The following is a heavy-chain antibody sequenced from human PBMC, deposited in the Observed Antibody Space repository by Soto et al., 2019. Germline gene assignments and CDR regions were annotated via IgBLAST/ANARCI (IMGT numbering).Heavy chain of an antibody. CDR2: IIPMFGTA. Sequence: GASVKVSCKASGDTFSSYAINCVRQAPGQGLEWMGGIIPMFGTANYAQKFKGRVTITAGESTSTVYMELSSLRSEDTAVYYCARVGPAHYYDSSGYYSPFEYWGQGTLVTVSS. CDR1: GDTFSSYA. J-gene: IGHJ4*02. D-gene: IGHD3-22*01. V-gene: IGHV1-69*13. CDR3: ARVGPAHYYDSSGYYSPFEY.